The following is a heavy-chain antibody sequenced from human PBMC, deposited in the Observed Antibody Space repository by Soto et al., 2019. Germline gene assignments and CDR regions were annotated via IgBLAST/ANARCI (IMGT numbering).Heavy chain of an antibody. CDR1: GGSISSSSYY. CDR2: IYYSGST. J-gene: IGHJ4*02. V-gene: IGHV4-39*02. Sequence: SETLSLTCTVSGGSISSSSYYWGWIRQPPGKGLEWIGSIYYSGSTYYNPSLKSRVTISVDTSKNQFSLKLSSVTAADTAVYYCAREGGYGYYDILTGYYISFFDYWGQGTLVTVSS. D-gene: IGHD3-9*01. CDR3: AREGGYGYYDILTGYYISFFDY.